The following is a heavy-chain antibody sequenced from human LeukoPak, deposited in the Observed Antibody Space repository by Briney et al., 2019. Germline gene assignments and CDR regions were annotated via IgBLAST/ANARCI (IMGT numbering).Heavy chain of an antibody. CDR3: ARGHYYDSSGYPY. V-gene: IGHV1-46*01. D-gene: IGHD3-22*01. CDR1: GYTFTGYY. CDR2: INPSGGST. Sequence: ASVKVSCKASGYTFTGYYIHWVRQAPGQGLEWMGVINPSGGSTSYAQMFQGRVTMTRDRSTNTLYMELSSLRSEDTAVYYCARGHYYDSSGYPYWGQGTLVTVSS. J-gene: IGHJ4*02.